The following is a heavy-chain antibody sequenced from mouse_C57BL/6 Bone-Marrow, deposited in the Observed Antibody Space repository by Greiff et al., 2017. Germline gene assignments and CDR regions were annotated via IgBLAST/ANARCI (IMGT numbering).Heavy chain of an antibody. CDR1: GYTFTSYW. J-gene: IGHJ1*03. D-gene: IGHD2-5*01. CDR3: ARPYYSNYWYFDV. CDR2: IYPGSGST. V-gene: IGHV1-55*01. Sequence: QVQLQQPGAELVKPGASVKMSCKASGYTFTSYWITWVKQRPGQGLEWIGDIYPGSGSTNYNEKFKSKATLTVDTSSSTAYMQLSNLTSEYSAVYYCARPYYSNYWYFDVWGKGTTVTVSS.